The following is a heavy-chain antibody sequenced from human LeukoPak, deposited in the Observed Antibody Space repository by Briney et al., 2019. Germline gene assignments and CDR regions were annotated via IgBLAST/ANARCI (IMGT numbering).Heavy chain of an antibody. D-gene: IGHD1-26*01. CDR3: AKDIAGMGSTSDY. CDR2: ISGSGGST. CDR1: GFTFSGYA. V-gene: IGHV3-23*01. J-gene: IGHJ4*02. Sequence: GGSLRLSCAASGFTFSGYALSWVRQAPGKGLEWVSAISGSGGSTYYADSVKGRFTISRYNSKNTLYLQMNSLRAEDTAVYYCAKDIAGMGSTSDYWGQGTLVTVSS.